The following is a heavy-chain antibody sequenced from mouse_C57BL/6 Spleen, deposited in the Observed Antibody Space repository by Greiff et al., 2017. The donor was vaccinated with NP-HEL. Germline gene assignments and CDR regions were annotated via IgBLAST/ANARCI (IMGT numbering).Heavy chain of an antibody. D-gene: IGHD2-4*01. V-gene: IGHV14-3*01. CDR3: ALLYYDYDEGGYAMDY. Sequence: VQLQQSVAELVRPGASVKLSCTASGFNIKNTYMHWVKQRPEQGLEWIGRIDPANGNTKYAPKFQGKATITADTSSNTAYLQLSSLTSEDTAIYYCALLYYDYDEGGYAMDYWGQGTSVTVSS. J-gene: IGHJ4*01. CDR2: IDPANGNT. CDR1: GFNIKNTY.